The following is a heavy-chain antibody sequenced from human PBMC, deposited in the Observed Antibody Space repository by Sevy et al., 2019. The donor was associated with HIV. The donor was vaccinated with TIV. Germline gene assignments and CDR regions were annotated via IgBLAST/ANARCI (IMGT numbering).Heavy chain of an antibody. CDR2: IRYDGNEK. J-gene: IGHJ4*02. CDR3: ARGQGLDY. CDR1: GFIFSSYG. V-gene: IGHV3-30*02. Sequence: GGSLRLSCAASGFIFSSYGMHWVRQAPGKGLDWVAFIRYDGNEKYFADSVRGRFTISRDNSKNTVYLQMNKLRSEDTAVYYCARGQGLDYWGQGTLVTVSS.